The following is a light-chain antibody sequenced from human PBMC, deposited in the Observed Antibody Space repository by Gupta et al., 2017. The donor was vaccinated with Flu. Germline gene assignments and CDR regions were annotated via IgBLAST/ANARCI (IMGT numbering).Light chain of an antibody. CDR2: GNT. J-gene: IGLJ1*01. CDR1: SSNIGADYD. Sequence: QSVLTQPPSLSGAPGQTVTISCTGSSSNIGADYDVNWYQQVPGTAPKLLVYGNTNPPSGVHDRFSGSKSGISASLAITVLQAEDEADYYCQSYDSSLSGHVFGTGTKVTVL. CDR3: QSYDSSLSGHV. V-gene: IGLV1-40*01.